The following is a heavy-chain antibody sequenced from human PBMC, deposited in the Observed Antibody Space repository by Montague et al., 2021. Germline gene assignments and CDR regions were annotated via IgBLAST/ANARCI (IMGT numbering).Heavy chain of an antibody. CDR3: AKPIVPTGTWFFDL. D-gene: IGHD1-1*01. J-gene: IGHJ2*01. CDR1: GFTFRNSA. CDR2: TSNDGTFK. V-gene: IGHV3-30*18. Sequence: SLRLSCAASGFTFRNSAMHWVRQAPGKGLEWVVATSNDGTFKYYVDSVKGRFTISRDNSMNTLYLQMNSLRPEDTAVYYCAKPIVPTGTWFFDLWGRGILVTVSS.